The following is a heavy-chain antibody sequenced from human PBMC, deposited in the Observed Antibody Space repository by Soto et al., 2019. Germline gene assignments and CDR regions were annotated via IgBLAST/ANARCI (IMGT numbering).Heavy chain of an antibody. Sequence: ASVEASCKASGYTFTSYGISWVRQAPGQGHEWMGWISAYNGNTNYAQKLQGRVTMTTDTSTSTAYMELRSLRSDDTSVYYSETAGYDDVRGSYRSQLDYCG. D-gene: IGHD3-16*02. J-gene: IGHJ4*01. V-gene: IGHV1-18*04. CDR3: ETAGYDDVRGSYRSQLDY. CDR2: ISAYNGNT. CDR1: GYTFTSYG.